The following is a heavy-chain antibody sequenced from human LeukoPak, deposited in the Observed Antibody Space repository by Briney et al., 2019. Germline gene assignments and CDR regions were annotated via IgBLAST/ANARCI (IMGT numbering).Heavy chain of an antibody. Sequence: PSETLSLTCTVSGGSISSGSYYWSWIRQPAGKGLEWIGRIYTSGSTNYNPSLKSRVTISVDTSKNQFSLKLSSVTAADTAVYYCARNPTVARGWFDPWGQGTLVTVSS. D-gene: IGHD6-19*01. V-gene: IGHV4-61*02. J-gene: IGHJ5*02. CDR2: IYTSGST. CDR1: GGSISSGSYY. CDR3: ARNPTVARGWFDP.